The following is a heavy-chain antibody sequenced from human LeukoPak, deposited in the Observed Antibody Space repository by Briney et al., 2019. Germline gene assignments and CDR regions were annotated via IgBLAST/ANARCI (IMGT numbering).Heavy chain of an antibody. V-gene: IGHV3-23*01. CDR2: ISGSGGST. Sequence: GGSLRLSCAASGFTFSSYWMSWLRQAPGKGLEWVSAISGSGGSTYYADSVKGRFTISRDNSKNTLYLQMNSLRAEDTAVYYCAKRRLVLWFDPWGQGTLVTVSS. CDR3: AKRRLVLWFDP. D-gene: IGHD6-19*01. CDR1: GFTFSSYW. J-gene: IGHJ5*02.